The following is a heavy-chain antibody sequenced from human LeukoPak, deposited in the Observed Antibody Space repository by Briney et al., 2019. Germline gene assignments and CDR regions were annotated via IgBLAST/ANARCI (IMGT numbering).Heavy chain of an antibody. CDR3: ARARLLRLGSFVYFDY. Sequence: PSETLSLTCTVSGGSISSGGYYWSWIRQPPGKGLEWIGYIYHSGSTYYNPSLKSRVTISVDRSKNQFSLKLSSVTAADTAVYYCARARLLRLGSFVYFDYWGQGTLVTVSS. CDR2: IYHSGST. CDR1: GGSISSGGYY. V-gene: IGHV4-30-2*01. J-gene: IGHJ4*02. D-gene: IGHD3-22*01.